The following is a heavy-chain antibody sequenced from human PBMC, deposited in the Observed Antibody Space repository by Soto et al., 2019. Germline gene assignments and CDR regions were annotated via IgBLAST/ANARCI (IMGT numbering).Heavy chain of an antibody. V-gene: IGHV3-9*01. CDR3: AKDAGVYYYYYMDV. CDR1: GFTFDDYA. CDR2: ISWNSGSI. J-gene: IGHJ6*03. Sequence: GGSLRLSCAASGFTFDDYAMHWVRQAPGKGLEWVSGISWNSGSIGYADSVKGRFTISRDNAKNSLYLQMNSLRAEDTALYYCAKDAGVYYYYYMDVWGKRTKVTVSS. D-gene: IGHD2-8*01.